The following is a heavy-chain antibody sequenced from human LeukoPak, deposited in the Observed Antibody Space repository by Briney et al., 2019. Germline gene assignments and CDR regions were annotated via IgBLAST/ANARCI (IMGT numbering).Heavy chain of an antibody. Sequence: SETLSLTCTVSGGSISSGDYYWSWIRQPSGKGLESIGYIYYGGSTYYNPSLKSRVTISVDTSKNQFSLKLSSVTAADTAVYYCARGKSDHGSGSYFDYWGQGTLVTVSS. V-gene: IGHV4-30-4*01. J-gene: IGHJ4*02. CDR2: IYYGGST. CDR1: GGSISSGDYY. CDR3: ARGKSDHGSGSYFDY. D-gene: IGHD1-26*01.